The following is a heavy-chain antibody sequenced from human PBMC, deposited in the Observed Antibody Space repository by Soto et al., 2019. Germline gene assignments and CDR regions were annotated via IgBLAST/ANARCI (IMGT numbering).Heavy chain of an antibody. Sequence: SLRLSCAASGFTFSGYSLNWVRQAPGKGLEWVSSISSSSSYIDYADSVKGRFTISRDNAKNSLFLQMTSLRAEDTAVYYCARDQTIFGVTKTTGMHVWGQGTSLTVSS. CDR2: ISSSSSYI. D-gene: IGHD3-3*01. CDR1: GFTFSGYS. J-gene: IGHJ6*02. V-gene: IGHV3-21*01. CDR3: ARDQTIFGVTKTTGMHV.